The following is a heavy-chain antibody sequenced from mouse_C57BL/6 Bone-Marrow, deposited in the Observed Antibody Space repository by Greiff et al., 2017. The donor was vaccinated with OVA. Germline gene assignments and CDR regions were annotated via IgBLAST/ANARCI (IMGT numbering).Heavy chain of an antibody. J-gene: IGHJ2*01. V-gene: IGHV1-26*01. CDR1: GYTFTDYY. Sequence: EVKLQQSGPELVKPGASVKISCKASGYTFTDYYMNWVKQSHGKSLEWIGDINPNNGGTSYNQKFKGKATLTVDKSSSTAYMELRSLTSEDSAVYYCAPTTVDFDYWGQGTTLTVSS. CDR3: APTTVDFDY. D-gene: IGHD1-1*01. CDR2: INPNNGGT.